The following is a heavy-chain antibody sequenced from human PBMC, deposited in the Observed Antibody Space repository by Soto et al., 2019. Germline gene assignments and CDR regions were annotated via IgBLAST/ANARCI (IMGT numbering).Heavy chain of an antibody. V-gene: IGHV2-5*02. CDR2: IYWDDDK. D-gene: IGHD3-22*01. J-gene: IGHJ4*02. CDR3: AHRLNYYDSSGFDY. CDR1: GFSLSTSGVG. Sequence: QITLKESGPTLVKPTQTLTLTCTFSGFSLSTSGVGVGWIRQPPGKALEWLALIYWDDDKRYSPSLKSRHTNTKDTSKNQVVLTMTNMDPVDTATYYCAHRLNYYDSSGFDYWGQGTLVTVSS.